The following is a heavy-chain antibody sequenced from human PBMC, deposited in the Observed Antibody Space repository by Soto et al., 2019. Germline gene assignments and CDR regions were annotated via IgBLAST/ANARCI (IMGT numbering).Heavy chain of an antibody. J-gene: IGHJ6*02. CDR2: ISGSGGST. V-gene: IGHV3-23*01. Sequence: GGSLRLSCAASGFTFSSYAMSWVRQAPGKGLEWVSAISGSGGSTYYADSVKGRFTISRDNSKNTLYLQMNSLRAEDTAVYYCAKATTPLLVPAAISYYYYGMDVWGQGTTVTVSS. CDR3: AKATTPLLVPAAISYYYYGMDV. CDR1: GFTFSSYA. D-gene: IGHD2-2*01.